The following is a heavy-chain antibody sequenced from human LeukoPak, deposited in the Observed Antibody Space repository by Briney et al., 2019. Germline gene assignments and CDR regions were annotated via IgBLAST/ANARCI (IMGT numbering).Heavy chain of an antibody. V-gene: IGHV1-46*01. Sequence: GASVKVSCKASGYTFTKYYIHWVRQAPGQGLEWMGIINPSGGSTSYAQKFQGRVTMTRDMSTSTVYMELSSLRSEDTAVYYCARDLIAARLDYWGQGTLVTVSS. J-gene: IGHJ4*02. D-gene: IGHD6-6*01. CDR2: INPSGGST. CDR3: ARDLIAARLDY. CDR1: GYTFTKYY.